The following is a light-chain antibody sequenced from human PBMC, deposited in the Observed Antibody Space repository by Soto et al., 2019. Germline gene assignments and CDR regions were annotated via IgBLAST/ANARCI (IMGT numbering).Light chain of an antibody. CDR2: DAS. Sequence: EIVLTQSPATLSLSPGERATLSCRASQSVSSYLAWYQQKPGQAPRLLIYDASNRATGIPARFSGSGSGTDFTLTISSLEPEDFAVYYCQQRSNWYIYTFGQGTKLEIK. CDR3: QQRSNWYIYT. V-gene: IGKV3-11*01. J-gene: IGKJ2*01. CDR1: QSVSSY.